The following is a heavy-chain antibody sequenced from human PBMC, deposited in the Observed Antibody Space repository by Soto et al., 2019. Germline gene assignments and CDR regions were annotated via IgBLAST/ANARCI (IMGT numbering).Heavy chain of an antibody. V-gene: IGHV1-2*04. J-gene: IGHJ6*02. CDR1: GYTITGYY. CDR2: INPNSGGT. D-gene: IGHD5-18*01. CDR3: ARVAGYSYGPGRYYYGMDV. Sequence: GASAKPSSKAPGYTITGYYMHWVRQEPGQGLEWMGWINPNSGGTNYAQKFQGWVTMTRDTSISTAYMELSRLRSDDTAVYYCARVAGYSYGPGRYYYGMDVWGQGTTVTVSS.